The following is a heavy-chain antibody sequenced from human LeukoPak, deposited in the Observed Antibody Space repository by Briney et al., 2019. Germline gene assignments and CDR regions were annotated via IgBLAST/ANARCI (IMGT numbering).Heavy chain of an antibody. CDR1: GFTFSRYW. D-gene: IGHD5-12*01. CDR2: IKEDGSAK. Sequence: PGGSLRLSCTASGFTFSRYWMTWVRQAPGKGLEWVANIKEDGSAKYYVDSMKGRFTISRDNAKNSLYLQINSLRAEDTAVYYCARDSPGYGGYSYWGRGTLVTVSS. V-gene: IGHV3-7*04. J-gene: IGHJ4*02. CDR3: ARDSPGYGGYSY.